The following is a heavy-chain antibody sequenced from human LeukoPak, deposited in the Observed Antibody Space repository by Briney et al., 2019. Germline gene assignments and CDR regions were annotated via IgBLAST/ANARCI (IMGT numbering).Heavy chain of an antibody. CDR1: GGSISNYY. Sequence: PSETLSLTCTVSGGSISNYYSSWVRQPPGKGLELIGYIYTGGNTNYNPSLKSRVTISEDTSNNQFSLKLSSVPAADTAVYYCAGLYCSSTSCYWDYWGQGTLVTVSS. CDR2: IYTGGNT. CDR3: AGLYCSSTSCYWDY. V-gene: IGHV4-4*09. J-gene: IGHJ4*02. D-gene: IGHD2-2*01.